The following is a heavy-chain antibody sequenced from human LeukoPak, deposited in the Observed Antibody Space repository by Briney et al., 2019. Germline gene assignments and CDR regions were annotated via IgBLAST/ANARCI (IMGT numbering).Heavy chain of an antibody. CDR1: GYTFTGYY. CDR3: ARSKYCSSTSCSARRTDY. CDR2: INPNNGGT. J-gene: IGHJ4*02. D-gene: IGHD2-2*01. Sequence: ASVKVSCKASGYTFTGYYMHWVRQAPGQGLEWMGWINPNNGGTNYAQKFQGRVTMTRDTSISTAYMGLSRLRSEDTAMYYCARSKYCSSTSCSARRTDYWGQGTLVTVSS. V-gene: IGHV1-2*02.